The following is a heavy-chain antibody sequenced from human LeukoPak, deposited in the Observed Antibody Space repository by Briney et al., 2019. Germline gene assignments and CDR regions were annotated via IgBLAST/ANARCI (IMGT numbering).Heavy chain of an antibody. V-gene: IGHV3-33*08. CDR1: GFTFSSYG. D-gene: IGHD3-22*01. CDR2: IWYDGSNK. CDR3: ARVGYDSSGYYPIDY. Sequence: PGGSLRLSCAASGFTFSSYGMHWVRRAPGKGLEWVAVIWYDGSNKYYADSVKGRFTISRDNSKNTLYLQMNSLRAEDTAVYYCARVGYDSSGYYPIDYWGQGTLVTVSS. J-gene: IGHJ4*02.